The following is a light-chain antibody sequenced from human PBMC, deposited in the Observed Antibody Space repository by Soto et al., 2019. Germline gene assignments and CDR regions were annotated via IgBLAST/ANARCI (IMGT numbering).Light chain of an antibody. J-gene: IGLJ3*02. CDR2: YDR. CDR1: DIGSQS. CDR3: QVWDSSSDHRV. V-gene: IGLV3-21*04. Sequence: SYVLTQPPSVSVAPGKTARISCGGNDIGSQSVHWYQRKAGQAPVLLIYYDRERPSGIPERFSGSNSGNTATLTISRVEAGDEADYYCQVWDSSSDHRVFGGGTKLTVL.